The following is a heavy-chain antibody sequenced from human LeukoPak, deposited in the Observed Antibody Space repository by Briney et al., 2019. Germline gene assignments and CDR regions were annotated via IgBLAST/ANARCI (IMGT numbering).Heavy chain of an antibody. Sequence: ASVKVSCKASGFTFTAYYMHWVRQAPGQGLEWMGWINPNGGVTNYAQKFQGRVSMTRDMSISTVYMDLSRLRSDDTAVYYCARDGGTAMGVIDYWGQGTLVTVSS. J-gene: IGHJ4*02. D-gene: IGHD5-18*01. V-gene: IGHV1-2*02. CDR1: GFTFTAYY. CDR3: ARDGGTAMGVIDY. CDR2: INPNGGVT.